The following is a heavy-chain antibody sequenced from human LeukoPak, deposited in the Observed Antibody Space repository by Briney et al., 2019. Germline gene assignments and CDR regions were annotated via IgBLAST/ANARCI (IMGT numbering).Heavy chain of an antibody. J-gene: IGHJ4*02. V-gene: IGHV1-2*02. Sequence: ASVKVSCKASGYTFTGYYMHWVRQAPGQGLEWMGWINPNSGGTNYAQKFQGRVTMTRDTSISTAYMELRSLRSDDTAVYYCARVTVPTDYYYGYCSSTSCHTFDYWGQGTLVTVSS. CDR3: ARVTVPTDYYYGYCSSTSCHTFDY. CDR1: GYTFTGYY. D-gene: IGHD2-2*02. CDR2: INPNSGGT.